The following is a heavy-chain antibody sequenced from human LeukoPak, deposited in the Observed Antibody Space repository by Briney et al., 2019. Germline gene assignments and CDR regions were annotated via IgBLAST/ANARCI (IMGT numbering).Heavy chain of an antibody. CDR2: ISDSGGST. Sequence: GSLRLSCAASGFTFSSYAMSWVRQAPGKGLEWVSAISDSGGSTYYADSVKGRFTISRDNSKNTLYLQMNSLRAEDTAVYYCVGHRYSSGWTLYYFDYWGQGTLVTVSS. V-gene: IGHV3-23*01. D-gene: IGHD6-19*01. CDR1: GFTFSSYA. J-gene: IGHJ4*02. CDR3: VGHRYSSGWTLYYFDY.